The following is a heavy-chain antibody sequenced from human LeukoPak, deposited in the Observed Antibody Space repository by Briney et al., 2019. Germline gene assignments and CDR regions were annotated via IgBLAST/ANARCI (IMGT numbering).Heavy chain of an antibody. J-gene: IGHJ4*02. V-gene: IGHV3-21*01. CDR2: ISSSSSYI. D-gene: IGHD3-22*01. CDR1: GFTFSTYN. Sequence: GGSLRLSCAASGFTFSTYNMNWVRQAPGKGLEWVSSISSSSSYIYYADSVKGRFTISRDNAKNSLYLQMNSLRAEDTAVYYCARVKDYDSPFDYWGQGTLVTVSS. CDR3: ARVKDYDSPFDY.